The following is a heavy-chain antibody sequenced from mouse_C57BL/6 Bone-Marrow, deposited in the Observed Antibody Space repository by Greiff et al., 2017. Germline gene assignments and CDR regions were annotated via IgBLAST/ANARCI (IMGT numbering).Heavy chain of an antibody. V-gene: IGHV1-81*01. J-gene: IGHJ4*01. CDR3: ARYPLCAMDY. CDR2: IYPRSGNT. D-gene: IGHD6-1*01. CDR1: GYTFTSYG. Sequence: VQLQQSGPELVKPGASLKLSCKASGYTFTSYGICWVKQRTGQGLEWSGEIYPRSGNTYYNEKFKGKVTLTADNSSSTAYMELRSLTSEDSAIYFCARYPLCAMDYWGQGTSVTVSS.